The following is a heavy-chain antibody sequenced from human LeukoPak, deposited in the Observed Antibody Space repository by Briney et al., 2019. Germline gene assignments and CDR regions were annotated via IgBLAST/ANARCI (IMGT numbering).Heavy chain of an antibody. V-gene: IGHV3-48*04. Sequence: PGGSLRLSCAASGFTFSNYWMSWVRQAPGKGPEWVSYISSSGSTIYYADSVKGRFTISRDNAKNSLYLQMNSLRADDTAIYYCARGLLEWLRLETYSFDYWGQGTLVTVSS. D-gene: IGHD3-3*01. CDR3: ARGLLEWLRLETYSFDY. CDR2: ISSSGSTI. J-gene: IGHJ4*02. CDR1: GFTFSNYW.